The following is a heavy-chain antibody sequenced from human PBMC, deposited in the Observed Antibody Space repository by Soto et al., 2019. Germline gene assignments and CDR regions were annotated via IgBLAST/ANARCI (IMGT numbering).Heavy chain of an antibody. CDR2: IDPKSGDT. D-gene: IGHD3-16*01. CDR1: GPTFIVSY. Sequence: QLVQSGAEVKKPGASVKVSCKTSGPTFIVSYIHWVRQAPGQGLEWMGWIDPKSGDTTYEQKFPGRVTMTRDTSINTAYMEVNTLTSDDTALYYCASVSVDVPEWGQGTLITVSS. CDR3: ASVSVDVPE. J-gene: IGHJ4*02. V-gene: IGHV1-2*02.